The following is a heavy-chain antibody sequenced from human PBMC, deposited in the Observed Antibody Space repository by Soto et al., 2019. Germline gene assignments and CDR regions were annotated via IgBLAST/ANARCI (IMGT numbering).Heavy chain of an antibody. CDR3: ARDSVGSGYD. J-gene: IGHJ4*02. Sequence: QVHLQESVPGLVKPSETLSLTCTVSGGCISSYYWSWNRQPPGKRLQWIGYIYYSGSTNYNPSLKSRVTISVDTSKNQFSLELRSVTAADTAVYYCARDSVGSGYDWGQGTLVTVSS. CDR2: IYYSGST. CDR1: GGCISSYY. D-gene: IGHD5-12*01. V-gene: IGHV4-59*01.